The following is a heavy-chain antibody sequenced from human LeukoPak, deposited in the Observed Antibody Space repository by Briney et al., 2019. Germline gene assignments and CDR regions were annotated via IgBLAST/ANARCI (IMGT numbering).Heavy chain of an antibody. Sequence: SVKVSCKASGGTFSSYAISWVRQAPGQGLEWMGGIIPIFGTANYAQKFQGRVTITADESTSTAYMELSSPRSEDTAVYYCASGPPDTAMEDAFDIWGQGTMVTVSS. CDR3: ASGPPDTAMEDAFDI. J-gene: IGHJ3*02. V-gene: IGHV1-69*13. CDR1: GGTFSSYA. D-gene: IGHD5-18*01. CDR2: IIPIFGTA.